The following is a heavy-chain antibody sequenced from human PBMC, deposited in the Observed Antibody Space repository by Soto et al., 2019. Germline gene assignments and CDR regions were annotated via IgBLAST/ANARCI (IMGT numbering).Heavy chain of an antibody. CDR2: MNPNSGST. D-gene: IGHD1-26*01. CDR3: ARGRMWELYGYSYDP. V-gene: IGHV1-8*01. Sequence: ASVKVSFKASGYTFTRDYINWVRQATGQGLGWMGWMNPNSGSTVYAQKFQGRVTMTRNTSISTAYMELRRLRSEDTAVYYCARGRMWELYGYSYDPWGDGILVTVSS. J-gene: IGHJ5*02. CDR1: GYTFTRDY.